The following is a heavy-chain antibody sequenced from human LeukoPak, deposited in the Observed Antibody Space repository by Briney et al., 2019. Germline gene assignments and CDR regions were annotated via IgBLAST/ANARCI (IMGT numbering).Heavy chain of an antibody. J-gene: IGHJ4*02. D-gene: IGHD1-26*01. CDR3: ASGGHAYSGSSPVRY. V-gene: IGHV5-51*01. CDR2: IYTGDSDT. Sequence: GESLQISGQGSGYRFTSYWIGWGRRLPGKGREWMGIIYTGDSDTRYSPSLQGQVTISADKYSSTAYLQWSSLKASDTAMYYCASGGHAYSGSSPVRYWGQGTLVTVSS. CDR1: GYRFTSYW.